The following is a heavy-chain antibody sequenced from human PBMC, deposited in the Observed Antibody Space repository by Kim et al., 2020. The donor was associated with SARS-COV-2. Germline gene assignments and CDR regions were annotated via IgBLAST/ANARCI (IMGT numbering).Heavy chain of an antibody. CDR2: ITKYDGRI. CDR3: AKDHPSSGWPTFDY. D-gene: IGHD6-19*01. CDR1: GYSINTFA. Sequence: GGSLRLSCAASGYSINTFAMSWVRQAPGKGLEWVSAITKYDGRIYYADSVRGRFTISRDNSKNTVYLQMDSLRAEDTGLYYCAKDHPSSGWPTFDYWGQG. V-gene: IGHV3-23*01. J-gene: IGHJ4*02.